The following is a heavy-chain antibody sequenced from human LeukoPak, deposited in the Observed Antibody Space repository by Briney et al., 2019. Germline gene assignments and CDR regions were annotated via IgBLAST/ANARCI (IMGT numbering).Heavy chain of an antibody. CDR2: IRSKAYGGTT. CDR3: TRGYCSSTSCNYYYYGMDV. J-gene: IGHJ6*02. CDR1: GFTIGDYA. D-gene: IGHD2-2*01. V-gene: IGHV3-49*04. Sequence: SLRLSCTASGFTIGDYAMSWVRQAPGKGLEWVGFIRSKAYGGTTEYAASVKGRFTISRDDSKSIAYLQMNSLKTEDKAVYYCTRGYCSSTSCNYYYYGMDVWGQGTTVTVSS.